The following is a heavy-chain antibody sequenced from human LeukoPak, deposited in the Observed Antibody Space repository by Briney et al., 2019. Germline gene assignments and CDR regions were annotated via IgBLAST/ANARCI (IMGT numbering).Heavy chain of an antibody. CDR2: IYSGGAT. CDR3: ARGLQAGNYFDP. V-gene: IGHV3-53*01. Sequence: PGGSLRLSCASSVSTVSGIYMSWVRQAPGKGLEWVSLIYSGGATYYADSVKGRFTISRDNSKNTVYLQMNSLRVEDTAGYYCARGLQAGNYFDPWGEGTLVTVSS. J-gene: IGHJ5*02. CDR1: VSTVSGIY. D-gene: IGHD2-15*01.